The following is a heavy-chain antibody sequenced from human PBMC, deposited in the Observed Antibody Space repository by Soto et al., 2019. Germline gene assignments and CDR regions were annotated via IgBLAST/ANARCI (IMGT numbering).Heavy chain of an antibody. CDR2: IYHSGST. CDR1: GGSISTNW. D-gene: IGHD6-19*01. V-gene: IGHV4-4*02. J-gene: IGHJ4*02. CDR3: ARHIAVSGTRGFDF. Sequence: QVQLQESGPGLMKPSGTLSLTCAVSGGSISTNWCSWVRQPPGKGLEWIEEIYHSGSTNYNPSLKNRVTMSVDKSQNHLSLNLNAVTAADTAVYYCARHIAVSGTRGFDFWGQGTLVTVSS.